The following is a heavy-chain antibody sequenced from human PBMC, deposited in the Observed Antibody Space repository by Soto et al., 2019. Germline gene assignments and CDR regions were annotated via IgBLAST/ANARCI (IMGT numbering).Heavy chain of an antibody. J-gene: IGHJ4*02. V-gene: IGHV3-30*18. CDR3: AKGVYYDFWSGNHFDY. D-gene: IGHD3-3*01. CDR1: GFTFSSYG. Sequence: GGSLRLSCAASGFTFSSYGMHWVRQAPGKGLEWVAVISYDGSNKYYADSVKGRFTISRDNSKNTLYLQMNSLRAEDTAVYYCAKGVYYDFWSGNHFDYWGQGTLVTVSS. CDR2: ISYDGSNK.